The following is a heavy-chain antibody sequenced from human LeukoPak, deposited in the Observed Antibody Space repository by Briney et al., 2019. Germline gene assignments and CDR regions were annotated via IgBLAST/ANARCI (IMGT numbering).Heavy chain of an antibody. Sequence: GGSLRLSCAASGFSFSDYYMSWIRQAPGKGLEWVSYITSTGGTIYYADSVKGRFTISRDNAKNSLYLQMNSLRGEDTAVYYCTRDRSRAEDDWGQGTLVTVSS. CDR1: GFSFSDYY. J-gene: IGHJ4*02. V-gene: IGHV3-11*04. CDR2: ITSTGGTI. CDR3: TRDRSRAEDD. D-gene: IGHD1-14*01.